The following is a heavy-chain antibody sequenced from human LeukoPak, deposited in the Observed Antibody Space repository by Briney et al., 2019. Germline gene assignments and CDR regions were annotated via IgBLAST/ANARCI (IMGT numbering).Heavy chain of an antibody. CDR2: IYPGDSDT. CDR3: ARHYCSSTSCYDNWFDP. D-gene: IGHD2-2*01. Sequence: GESLKISCKGSGYSFATYWIGWVRQMPGKGLEWMGIIYPGDSDTRYSPSFQGQVTISADKSISTAYLQWSSLKASDTAMYYCARHYCSSTSCYDNWFDPWGQGTLVTVSS. J-gene: IGHJ5*02. V-gene: IGHV5-51*01. CDR1: GYSFATYW.